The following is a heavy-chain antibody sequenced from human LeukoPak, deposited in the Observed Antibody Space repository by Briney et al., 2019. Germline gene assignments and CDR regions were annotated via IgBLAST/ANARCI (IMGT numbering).Heavy chain of an antibody. CDR1: GFTFSSFG. V-gene: IGHV3-33*01. CDR2: IWSDGSNE. J-gene: IGHJ4*02. D-gene: IGHD2-15*01. Sequence: GGSLRLSCAASGFTFSSFGMHWVRQAPGKGLEWVAIIWSDGSNEVYIESVKGRFTISRDNSKNTLYLHMNSLRGEDTAMYFCARGCGGGPGCYILDYWGQGTLVTVSS. CDR3: ARGCGGGPGCYILDY.